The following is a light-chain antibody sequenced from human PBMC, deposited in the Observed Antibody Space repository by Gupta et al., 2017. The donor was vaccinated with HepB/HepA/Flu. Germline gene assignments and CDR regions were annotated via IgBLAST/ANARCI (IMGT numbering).Light chain of an antibody. CDR3: QQYGSSPLT. CDR1: QSVTSTY. Sequence: EIVLTQSPGTLSVSPGERVTLSCRASQSVTSTYLAWYQQKPGQAPRLLIYGASSRATGIPDRFSGGGSGTDFTLTISRLEPEDFAVYYCQQYGSSPLTFGGGTKVEIK. V-gene: IGKV3-20*01. CDR2: GAS. J-gene: IGKJ4*01.